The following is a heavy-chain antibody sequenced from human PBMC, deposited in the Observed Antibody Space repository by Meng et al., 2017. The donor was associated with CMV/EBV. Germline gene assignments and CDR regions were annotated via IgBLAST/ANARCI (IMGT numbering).Heavy chain of an antibody. Sequence: ASVKVSCKASGYTFTGYYMHWVRQAPGQGLEWMGWINPNSGGTNYAQKFQGRVTMTRDTSISTAYMELSRLRSEDTAVYYCAREPRRFYDFWSGYSGAFDIWGQGTMVTVSS. CDR2: INPNSGGT. D-gene: IGHD3-3*01. CDR3: AREPRRFYDFWSGYSGAFDI. V-gene: IGHV1-2*02. J-gene: IGHJ3*02. CDR1: GYTFTGYY.